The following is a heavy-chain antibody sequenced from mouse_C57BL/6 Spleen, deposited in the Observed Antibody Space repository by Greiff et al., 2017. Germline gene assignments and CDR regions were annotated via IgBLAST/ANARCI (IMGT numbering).Heavy chain of an antibody. V-gene: IGHV1-55*01. J-gene: IGHJ4*01. Sequence: QVQLKQPGAELVKPGASVQMSCKASGYTFTSYWITWVKQRPGQGLEWIGDIYPGSGSTNYNEKFKSKATLTVDTASSAAYMQRSSLSAEDSAVYYCASGGYYGSSYIAMDYWGQGTSVTVSS. CDR3: ASGGYYGSSYIAMDY. D-gene: IGHD1-1*01. CDR1: GYTFTSYW. CDR2: IYPGSGST.